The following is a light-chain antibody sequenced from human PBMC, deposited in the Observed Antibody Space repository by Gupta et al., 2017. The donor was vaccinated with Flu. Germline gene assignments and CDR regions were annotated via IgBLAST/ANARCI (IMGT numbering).Light chain of an antibody. Sequence: QSVLTQPPPVPRPPGQRATSSCTRRGSNIGRGYDVHWQQLPPGTAPILLTYGDSNRPSGVPDRFAGSTSGTSASLASTGRQDEEDAYYYGQSDDSLRRGSVFGTGTKVTDL. CDR1: GSNIGRGYD. J-gene: IGLJ1*01. CDR2: GDS. CDR3: QSDDSLRRGSV. V-gene: IGLV1-40*01.